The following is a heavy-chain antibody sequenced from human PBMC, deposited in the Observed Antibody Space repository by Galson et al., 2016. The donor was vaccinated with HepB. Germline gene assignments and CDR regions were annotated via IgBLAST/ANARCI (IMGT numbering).Heavy chain of an antibody. CDR3: ARDPGQPEFYYYGMDV. D-gene: IGHD3-10*01. CDR1: RFIFSSFV. V-gene: IGHV3-30-3*01. CDR2: ISSDGSNK. J-gene: IGHJ6*02. Sequence: SLRLSCAASRFIFSSFVVHWVRQAPGKGLEWVAVISSDGSNKNYADSVKGRFTISRDNSKNTLDLQMNSLRAEDTAVYYCARDPGQPEFYYYGMDVWGQGTTVTVSS.